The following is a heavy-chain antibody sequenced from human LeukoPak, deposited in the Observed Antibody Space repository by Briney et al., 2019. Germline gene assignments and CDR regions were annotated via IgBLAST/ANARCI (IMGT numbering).Heavy chain of an antibody. Sequence: SETLSLTCAVYGGSFSGYHWSWIRQLPGKGLEWIGEINHSGSTNYNPSLKSRVTISVDTSKNQFSLKLSSVTAADTAVYYCARGDYYDSSGSIYYYYGMDVWGQGTTVTVSS. D-gene: IGHD3-22*01. V-gene: IGHV4-34*01. CDR1: GGSFSGYH. CDR3: ARGDYYDSSGSIYYYYGMDV. J-gene: IGHJ6*02. CDR2: INHSGST.